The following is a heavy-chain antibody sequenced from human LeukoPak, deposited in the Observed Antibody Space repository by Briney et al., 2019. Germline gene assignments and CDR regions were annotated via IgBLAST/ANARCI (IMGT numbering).Heavy chain of an antibody. CDR2: INDGGST. CDR1: GGSFSGYY. Sequence: SETLSLTCAVYGGSFSGYYWSWIRQPPGKGLEWIGEINDGGSTNYIPALKSRVTISVDTSKNQFSLKLSSVTAADTAVYYCARIPPRSYCSGGSCYRNAFDIWGQGTMVTVSS. J-gene: IGHJ3*02. V-gene: IGHV4-34*01. CDR3: ARIPPRSYCSGGSCYRNAFDI. D-gene: IGHD2-15*01.